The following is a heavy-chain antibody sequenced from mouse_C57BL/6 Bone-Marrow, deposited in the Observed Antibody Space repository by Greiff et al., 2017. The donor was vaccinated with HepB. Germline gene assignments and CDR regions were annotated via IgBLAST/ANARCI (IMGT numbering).Heavy chain of an antibody. Sequence: EVKLQESGPGLVKPSQSLSLTCSVTGYSITSGYYWNWIRQFPGNKLEWMGYISYDGSNNYNPSFKNRISITRDTSKNQLFLKLNSVTTEDTATYYCASIYYDYERDPYGGRGTRVTVSA. CDR3: ASIYYDYERDPY. V-gene: IGHV3-6*01. J-gene: IGHJ3*01. CDR2: ISYDGSN. D-gene: IGHD2-4*01. CDR1: GYSITSGYY.